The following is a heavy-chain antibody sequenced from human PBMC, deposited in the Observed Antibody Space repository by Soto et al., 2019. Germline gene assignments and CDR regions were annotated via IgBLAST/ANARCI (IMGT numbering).Heavy chain of an antibody. V-gene: IGHV3-30*03. CDR2: ISYDGSNK. CDR3: ARDPKGLYYMDV. J-gene: IGHJ6*03. Sequence: PGGSLRLSCAASGFTFSSYGMHWVRQAPGKGLEWVAVISYDGSNKYYADSVKGRFTISRDNAKNSLYLQMNSLRAEDTAVYYCARDPKGLYYMDVWGKGTTVTVSS. CDR1: GFTFSSYG.